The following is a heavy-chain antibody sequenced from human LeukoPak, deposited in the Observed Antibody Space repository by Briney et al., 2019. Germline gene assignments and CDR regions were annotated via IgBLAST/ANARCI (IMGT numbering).Heavy chain of an antibody. J-gene: IGHJ4*02. Sequence: PGGSLRLSCAVSGFTFTNFGMAWVRQAPGKGLEWVSDISNSNNKYYTDSLKGRFTITRDNDRNSVYLQMNSLRDEDTAVYYCARVTRGYPWDCWGQGTLVTVSS. D-gene: IGHD3-22*01. CDR2: ISNSNNK. V-gene: IGHV3-48*02. CDR1: GFTFTNFG. CDR3: ARVTRGYPWDC.